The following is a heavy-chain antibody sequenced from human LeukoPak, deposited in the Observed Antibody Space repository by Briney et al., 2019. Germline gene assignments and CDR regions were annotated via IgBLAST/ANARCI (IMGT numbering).Heavy chain of an antibody. Sequence: GGSLRLSCAASGFTFSNYAMRWVRQAPGKGLEWVSGISGSGDSTYYADSVKGRFTISRDNSKNTLYLQMNSLKTEDTAVYYCTTEREHYYGSGSYYTPGNWFDPWGQGTLVTVSS. CDR2: ISGSGDST. CDR1: GFTFSNYA. D-gene: IGHD3-10*01. CDR3: TTEREHYYGSGSYYTPGNWFDP. V-gene: IGHV3-23*01. J-gene: IGHJ5*02.